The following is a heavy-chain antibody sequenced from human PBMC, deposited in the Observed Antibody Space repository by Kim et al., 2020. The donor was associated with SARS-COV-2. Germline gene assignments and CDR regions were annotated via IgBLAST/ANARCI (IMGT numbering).Heavy chain of an antibody. V-gene: IGHV1-69*04. CDR1: GGTFSSYA. D-gene: IGHD3-3*01. CDR3: ARETNAYYDFWSGYLSSGPGEYYFDD. CDR2: IIPILGIA. Sequence: SVKVSCKASGGTFSSYAISWVRQAPGQGLEWMGRIIPILGIANYAQKFQGRVTITADKSTSTAYMELSSLRSEDTAVYYCARETNAYYDFWSGYLSSGPGEYYFDDWGQGTLVTVSS. J-gene: IGHJ4*02.